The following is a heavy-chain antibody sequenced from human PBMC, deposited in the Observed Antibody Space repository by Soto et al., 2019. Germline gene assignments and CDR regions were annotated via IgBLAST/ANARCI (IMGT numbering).Heavy chain of an antibody. Sequence: QLQLQESGSGLVKPSQTLSLTCAVSGGSITSGNSYSWSWIRQPPGKGLEWIGSISHTGSTSYNPSLKGRVTMSVAKSKNHFSLKLSSVTAADMAVYYCARAVAPYLGTWFDPWGQGTLVIVSS. CDR1: GGSITSGNSYS. D-gene: IGHD3-16*01. CDR2: ISHTGST. CDR3: ARAVAPYLGTWFDP. V-gene: IGHV4-30-2*01. J-gene: IGHJ5*02.